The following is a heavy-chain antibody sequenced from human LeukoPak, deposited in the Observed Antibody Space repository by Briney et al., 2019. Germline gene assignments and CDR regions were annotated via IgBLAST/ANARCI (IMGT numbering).Heavy chain of an antibody. V-gene: IGHV1-69*04. J-gene: IGHJ5*02. D-gene: IGHD5-18*01. CDR1: GGTFSSYT. Sequence: SVKVSCKASGGTFSSYTISWVRQAPGQGLEWMGRIIPILGIANYAQKFQGRVTITADKSTITAYMELSSLRSEDTAVYYCAREKDSYGLESNWFDPWGQGTLVTVSS. CDR2: IIPILGIA. CDR3: AREKDSYGLESNWFDP.